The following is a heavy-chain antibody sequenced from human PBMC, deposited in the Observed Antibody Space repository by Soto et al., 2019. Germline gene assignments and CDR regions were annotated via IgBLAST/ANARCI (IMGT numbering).Heavy chain of an antibody. Sequence: EVQLVESGGGLVKPGGSLRLSCAASGFTFSTYSMNWVRQAPGKGLEWVSSISSSSGYIYYADSVKVRFTINRDDAKNSLSLQMNSLRAEDTAVYYCARVRSYSYGQGYGMDVWGQGTTVTVSS. CDR2: ISSSSGYI. CDR1: GFTFSTYS. CDR3: ARVRSYSYGQGYGMDV. D-gene: IGHD5-18*01. J-gene: IGHJ6*02. V-gene: IGHV3-21*01.